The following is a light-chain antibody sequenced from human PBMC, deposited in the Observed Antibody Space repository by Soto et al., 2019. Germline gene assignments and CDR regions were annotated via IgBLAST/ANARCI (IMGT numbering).Light chain of an antibody. CDR3: QHYNSPSEA. CDR2: KAS. CDR1: QTISSW. V-gene: IGKV1-5*03. J-gene: IGKJ1*01. Sequence: DIEMTQSPSTLSGSVGDRVTITCRASQTISSWLAWYQQKPGKAPKILIYKASTLKSGVPSRFSGSGSGTEFTLPISSLQPDDFATYYCQHYNSPSEAFGQGTKVDIK.